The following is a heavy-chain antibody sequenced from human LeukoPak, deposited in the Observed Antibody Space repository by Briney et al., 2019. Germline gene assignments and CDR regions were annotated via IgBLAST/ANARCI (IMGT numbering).Heavy chain of an antibody. CDR1: GFTSSSYA. CDR2: ISGSGGST. Sequence: GGSLRLSCAASGFTSSSYAMSWVRQAPGKGREWVSAISGSGGSTYYADSVKGRFTISRDNSKNTLHLQTNSLRAEDTALYYCAKVSEIHSSVKIAYWGEGTLVTVSS. V-gene: IGHV3-23*01. CDR3: AKVSEIHSSVKIAY. D-gene: IGHD3-22*01. J-gene: IGHJ4*02.